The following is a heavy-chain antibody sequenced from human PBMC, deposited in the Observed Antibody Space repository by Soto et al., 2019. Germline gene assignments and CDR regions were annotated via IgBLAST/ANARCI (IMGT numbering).Heavy chain of an antibody. CDR2: IYYSGST. D-gene: IGHD3-16*01. V-gene: IGHV4-30-4*01. CDR1: GGSISSGDYY. CDR3: AIVSSRMINAFDI. J-gene: IGHJ3*02. Sequence: QVQLQESGPGLVKPSQTLSLTCTVSGGSISSGDYYWSWIRQPPGKGLEWIGYIYYSGSTYYNPYLKRRVTISGDTSKNQFSLKLSSVTAADTAVYYCAIVSSRMINAFDIWGQGTMVTVSS.